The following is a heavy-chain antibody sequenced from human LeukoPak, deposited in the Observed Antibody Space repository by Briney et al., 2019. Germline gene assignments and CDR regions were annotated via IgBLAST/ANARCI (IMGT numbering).Heavy chain of an antibody. CDR2: IHSDGRST. CDR3: TRVFVGDEYSSSGY. J-gene: IGHJ4*02. D-gene: IGHD6-13*01. V-gene: IGHV3-74*01. Sequence: GGSLRLSCAASGFTFSRYYMHWVRQAPGKGLVWVSRIHSDGRSTTYADSVKGRFTISRDNAKNTLYLQMTSLKVEDTAVYYCTRVFVGDEYSSSGYWGQGTLVTVSS. CDR1: GFTFSRYY.